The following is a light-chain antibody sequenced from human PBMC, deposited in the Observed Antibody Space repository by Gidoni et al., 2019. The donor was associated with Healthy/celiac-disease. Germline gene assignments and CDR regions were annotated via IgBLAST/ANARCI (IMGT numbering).Light chain of an antibody. CDR2: AAS. CDR3: QQANSCPPT. V-gene: IGKV1-12*01. J-gene: IGKJ4*01. CDR1: QGISSW. Sequence: DIQMTQSPSSVSASVGDRVTITCRASQGISSWLAWYQKKPGKAPNLLIYAASSLQSGVPSRFSGSGSGTDFTLTISSRQPEDFATYYCQQANSCPPTFGGGTKVEIK.